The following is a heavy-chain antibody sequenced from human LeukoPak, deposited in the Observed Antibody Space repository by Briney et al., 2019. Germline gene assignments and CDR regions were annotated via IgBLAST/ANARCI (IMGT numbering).Heavy chain of an antibody. J-gene: IGHJ4*02. Sequence: GGSLRLSCAASGFTVSSNYMSWVRQAPGKGLGWVSVIYSGGSTYYADSVKGRFTISRDNSKNTLYLQMNSLRAADTAIYYCAKTNYGDYLHYFDYWGQGTLVTVSS. V-gene: IGHV3-66*01. CDR1: GFTVSSNY. CDR3: AKTNYGDYLHYFDY. CDR2: IYSGGST. D-gene: IGHD4-17*01.